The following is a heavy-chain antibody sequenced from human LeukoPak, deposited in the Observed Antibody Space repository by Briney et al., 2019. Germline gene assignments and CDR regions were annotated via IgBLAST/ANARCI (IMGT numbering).Heavy chain of an antibody. CDR2: ISAYNGNT. J-gene: IGHJ6*02. CDR3: ARGVEDSSSWPYYYYYGMDV. V-gene: IGHV1-18*01. D-gene: IGHD6-13*01. CDR1: GYTFTSYG. Sequence: EASVKVSCKASGYTFTSYGISWVRQAPGQGLEWMGWISAYNGNTNYAQKLQGRVTMTTDTSTSTAYMELRSLRSDDTAVYYCARGVEDSSSWPYYYYYGMDVWGQGTTVTVSS.